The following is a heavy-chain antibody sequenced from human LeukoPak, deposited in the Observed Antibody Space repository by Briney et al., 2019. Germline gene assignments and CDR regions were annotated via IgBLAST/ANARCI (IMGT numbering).Heavy chain of an antibody. CDR3: ARDYGSGSYPRIYFEY. V-gene: IGHV3-30*03. J-gene: IGHJ4*02. CDR1: GFTVSSNY. D-gene: IGHD3-10*01. Sequence: PGGSLRLSCAASGFTVSSNYMSWVRQAPGKGLEWVALISYDGTNKYYADSVKGRFTISRDNSKNTLYLQMNSLRGEDTAVYYCARDYGSGSYPRIYFEYWGQGTLVTVSS. CDR2: ISYDGTNK.